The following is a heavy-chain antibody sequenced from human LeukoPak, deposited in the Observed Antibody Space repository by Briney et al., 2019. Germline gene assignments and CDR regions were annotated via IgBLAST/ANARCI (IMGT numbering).Heavy chain of an antibody. Sequence: ASVKVSCKAPGYTFTSYDINWVRQATGQGLEWMGWMNPNSGNTGYAQKFQGRVTITRNTSISTAYMELTSLRSDDTAVYYCARGSGSYGYWGQGTLVTVSS. J-gene: IGHJ4*02. D-gene: IGHD1-26*01. CDR2: MNPNSGNT. CDR1: GYTFTSYD. V-gene: IGHV1-8*03. CDR3: ARGSGSYGY.